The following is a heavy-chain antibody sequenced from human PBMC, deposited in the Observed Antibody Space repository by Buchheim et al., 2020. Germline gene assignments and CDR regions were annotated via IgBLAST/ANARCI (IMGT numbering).Heavy chain of an antibody. CDR2: ISPSIGNT. Sequence: QVHLEQSGPQMKKPGASVKVSCKTSGYSFLNYGVSWVRQAPGQGPEWMGWISPSIGNTNLVGRFKGRVTMTTDTSTGKASMKMTSLRPDDTAVYYCVRDGRWDLIFADYWGQGT. V-gene: IGHV1-18*01. CDR1: GYSFLNYG. CDR3: VRDGRWDLIFADY. J-gene: IGHJ4*02. D-gene: IGHD1-26*01.